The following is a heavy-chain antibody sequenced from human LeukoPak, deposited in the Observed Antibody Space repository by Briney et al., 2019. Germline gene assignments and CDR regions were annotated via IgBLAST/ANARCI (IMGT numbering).Heavy chain of an antibody. V-gene: IGHV5-51*01. D-gene: IGHD2-15*01. CDR2: IYPGDSDT. Sequence: GESLQISCKGSGYSFTSYWIGWVRQVPGKGLEWMGIIYPGDSDTRYSPSFQGQVTISADKSISTAYLQWSSLKASDTAMYYCARLVVVAHDAFDIWGQGTMVTVSS. CDR3: ARLVVVAHDAFDI. CDR1: GYSFTSYW. J-gene: IGHJ3*02.